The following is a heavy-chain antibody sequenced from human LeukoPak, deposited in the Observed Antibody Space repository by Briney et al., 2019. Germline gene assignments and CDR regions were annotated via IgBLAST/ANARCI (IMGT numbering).Heavy chain of an antibody. CDR3: ARLPIVYYDSSGYSFDY. D-gene: IGHD3-22*01. CDR1: GYSFTNYW. CDR2: IDPSDSYT. Sequence: GESLKISCKGSGYSFTNYWIGWVRQMPGKGLEWMGRIDPSDSYTNYSPSFQGHVTISADKSISTAYPQWSSLKASDAAMYYCARLPIVYYDSSGYSFDYWGQGTLVTVSS. V-gene: IGHV5-10-1*01. J-gene: IGHJ4*02.